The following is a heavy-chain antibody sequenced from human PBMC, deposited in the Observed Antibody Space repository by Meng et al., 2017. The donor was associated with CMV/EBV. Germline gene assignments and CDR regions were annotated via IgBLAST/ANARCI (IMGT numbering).Heavy chain of an antibody. D-gene: IGHD3-3*01. Sequence: ASVTVSCKASGYTFTSYVISWLRQAPGQGLEWMGWISAYNGNTNYAQKPQGRVTMTTDTSTSTAYMELRSLRSYDTAVYYCARDNTIFGVVTIYYYGMDVWGQGTTVTVSS. CDR3: ARDNTIFGVVTIYYYGMDV. V-gene: IGHV1-18*01. CDR1: GYTFTSYV. CDR2: ISAYNGNT. J-gene: IGHJ6*02.